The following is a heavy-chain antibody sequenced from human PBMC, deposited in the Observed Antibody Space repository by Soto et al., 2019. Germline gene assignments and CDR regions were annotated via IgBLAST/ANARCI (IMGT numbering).Heavy chain of an antibody. V-gene: IGHV3-30*18. J-gene: IGHJ4*02. D-gene: IGHD2-2*01. CDR1: GFTFSSYG. CDR3: AKLGDPRSTSYFLDY. Sequence: GGSLRLSCAASGFTFSSYGMHWVRQAPGKGLEWVAVISYDGNNKYYADSVKGRFTISRDNSKNTLYLQMNSLGVEDTAVYYCAKLGDPRSTSYFLDYWGQGTLVTVSS. CDR2: ISYDGNNK.